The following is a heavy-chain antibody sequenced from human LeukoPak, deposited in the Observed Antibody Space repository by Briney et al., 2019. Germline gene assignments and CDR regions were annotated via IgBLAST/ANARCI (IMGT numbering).Heavy chain of an antibody. CDR2: ISGSGGST. V-gene: IGHV3-23*01. Sequence: GGSLRLSCAASGFTFSSYAMSWVRQAPGKGLEWVSAISGSGGSTYYADSVKGRFTISRDNSKNTLYLQMNSLRAEDTAVYYCVKDLRATYYYDSSEPTLDYWGQGTLVTVSS. CDR1: GFTFSSYA. CDR3: VKDLRATYYYDSSEPTLDY. J-gene: IGHJ4*02. D-gene: IGHD3-22*01.